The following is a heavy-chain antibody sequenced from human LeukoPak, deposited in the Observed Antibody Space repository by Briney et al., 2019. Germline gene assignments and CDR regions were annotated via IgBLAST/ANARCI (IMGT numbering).Heavy chain of an antibody. CDR3: AAYGSGSYSTN. CDR2: ISYDGSNK. CDR1: GFTFSSYG. Sequence: GRSLRLSCAASGFTFSSYGMHWVRQAPGKGLEWVAVISYDGSNKYYADSVKGRFTISRDNSKNTLYLQMNSLRAEDTAVYYCAAYGSGSYSTNWGQGTLVTVSS. V-gene: IGHV3-30*03. D-gene: IGHD3-10*01. J-gene: IGHJ4*02.